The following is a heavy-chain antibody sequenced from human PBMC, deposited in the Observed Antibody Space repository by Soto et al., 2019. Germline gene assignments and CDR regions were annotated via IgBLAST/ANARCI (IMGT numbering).Heavy chain of an antibody. Sequence: SETLSLTCTVSGGSISSSSYYWGWIRQPPGKGLERIGSIYYSGSTYYNPSLKSRVTISVDTSKNQLSMKLSSVTAADTSVYYCARTYYDFWSGYPLWYFDYWGQGTLVTVSS. CDR2: IYYSGST. CDR3: ARTYYDFWSGYPLWYFDY. J-gene: IGHJ4*02. D-gene: IGHD3-3*01. CDR1: GGSISSSSYY. V-gene: IGHV4-39*01.